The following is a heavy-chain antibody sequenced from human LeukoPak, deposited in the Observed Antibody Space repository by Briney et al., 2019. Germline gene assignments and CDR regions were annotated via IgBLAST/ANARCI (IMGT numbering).Heavy chain of an antibody. Sequence: GGSLRLSCAASGFTFSSYAMSWVRQAPGKGLEWVSAISGSGGSTYYADSVKGRFTISRDNSKNTLYLQMNSLRAEDTAVYYCAKDGIVATDLGYYFDYWGQGTLVTVSS. V-gene: IGHV3-23*01. CDR2: ISGSGGST. CDR1: GFTFSSYA. J-gene: IGHJ4*02. D-gene: IGHD5-12*01. CDR3: AKDGIVATDLGYYFDY.